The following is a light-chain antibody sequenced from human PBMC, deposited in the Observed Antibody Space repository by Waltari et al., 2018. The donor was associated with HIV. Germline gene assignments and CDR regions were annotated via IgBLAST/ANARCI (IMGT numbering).Light chain of an antibody. CDR1: RSVLYTSNNENY. CDR2: WAS. V-gene: IGKV4-1*01. CDR3: QQYFSSPYT. J-gene: IGKJ2*01. Sequence: DIVMTQSPGSLAVSLGERATLNCKSSRSVLYTSNNENYLAWYQHKSGQPPKLLIYWASARESGVPDRFSGSGSGTDFNLTISSLQAEDVAIYYCQQYFSSPYTFGQGTKLEIK.